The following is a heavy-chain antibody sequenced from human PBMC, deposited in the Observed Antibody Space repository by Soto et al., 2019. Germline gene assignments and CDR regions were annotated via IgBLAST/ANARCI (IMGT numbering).Heavy chain of an antibody. D-gene: IGHD6-13*01. V-gene: IGHV1-69*01. CDR3: ARDSGAKLSSS. CDR1: GGTFSSYR. J-gene: IGHJ4*02. CDR2: IVPIYRTA. Sequence: QVQLVQSGAEVKKPGSSVKVSCKASGGTFSSYRINWVRQAPGQGLEWVGGIVPIYRTADYAQKFQGRFTITADESARTAYMEMRSLKAQDTAVYYCARDSGAKLSSSWGQGTLVTVSS.